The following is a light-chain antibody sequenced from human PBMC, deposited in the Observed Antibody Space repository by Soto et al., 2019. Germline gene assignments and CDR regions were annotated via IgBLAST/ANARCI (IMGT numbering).Light chain of an antibody. J-gene: IGLJ1*01. CDR2: EVS. CDR3: GSYTGSIYV. CDR1: SSDVGGYEF. Sequence: QSALTQPASVSGSPGQSITISCTGTSSDVGGYEFFSWYQQHPGKAPKLMIYEVSNRPSGVSSRFSGSKSGNTAFLTIPGLQAEDEADYYCGSYTGSIYVFGTGTKGTVL. V-gene: IGLV2-14*01.